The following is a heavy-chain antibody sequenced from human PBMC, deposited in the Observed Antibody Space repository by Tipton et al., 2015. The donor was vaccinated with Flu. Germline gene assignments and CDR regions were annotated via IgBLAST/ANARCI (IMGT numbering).Heavy chain of an antibody. V-gene: IGHV3-7*01. Sequence: SLRLSCVASGFTFSRYWMTWVRQAPGKGPEWVANINQGGSEKYYVDSVKGRFTISRDNAKDSLHLHMNSLRAEDTAVYYCARTRGGYCSSSSCYADYFDYWGQGTLVTVSS. J-gene: IGHJ4*02. CDR1: GFTFSRYW. D-gene: IGHD2-2*01. CDR3: ARTRGGYCSSSSCYADYFDY. CDR2: INQGGSEK.